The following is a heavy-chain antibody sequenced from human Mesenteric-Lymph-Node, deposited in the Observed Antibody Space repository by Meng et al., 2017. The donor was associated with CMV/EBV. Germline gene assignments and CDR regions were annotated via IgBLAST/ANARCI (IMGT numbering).Heavy chain of an antibody. CDR3: ARARTIVTTHVDY. D-gene: IGHD4-11*01. V-gene: IGHV4-31*02. CDR2: IYYRGST. Sequence: SSGSISSDGYDWSWVRQHPGKGLEWIGYIYYRGSTYYNPSLKSRISISVDTSKNQFSLNLNSVTAADTAVYYCARARTIVTTHVDYWGQGTLVTVSS. J-gene: IGHJ4*02. CDR1: SGSISSDGYD.